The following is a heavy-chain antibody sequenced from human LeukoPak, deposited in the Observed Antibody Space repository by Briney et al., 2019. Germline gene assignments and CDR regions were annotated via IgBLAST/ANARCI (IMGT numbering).Heavy chain of an antibody. D-gene: IGHD6-13*01. V-gene: IGHV1-69*13. CDR2: IIPIFGTA. J-gene: IGHJ3*02. CDR1: GGTFGIYA. CDR3: ARVYHSCSSCPDAFDI. Sequence: ASVKVSCKASGGTFGIYAISWVRQAPGQGLEWMGGIIPIFGTANYAQKFQGRVTITADESTSTAYMELSSLRSEDTAVYYCARVYHSCSSCPDAFDIWGQGTMVTVSS.